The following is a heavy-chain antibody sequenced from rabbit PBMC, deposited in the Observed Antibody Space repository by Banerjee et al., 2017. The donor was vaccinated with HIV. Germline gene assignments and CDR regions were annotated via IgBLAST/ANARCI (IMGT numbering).Heavy chain of an antibody. Sequence: QEQVEESGGGLVQPEGSLTLTCTVSGFDLSRKYWICWVRQAPGEGLEWIACVASGISTYPTWARGRFTISKSSSTTVTLQMTSLTAADTATYFCARGPMDGNEMLGFIGLDLWGQAPSSPS. J-gene: IGHJ6*01. D-gene: IGHD3-1*01. CDR1: GFDLSRKYW. V-gene: IGHV1S45*01. CDR2: VASGIS. CDR3: ARGPMDGNEMLGFIGLDL.